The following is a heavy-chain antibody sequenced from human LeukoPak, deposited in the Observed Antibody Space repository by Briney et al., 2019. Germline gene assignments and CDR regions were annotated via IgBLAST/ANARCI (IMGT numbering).Heavy chain of an antibody. CDR1: GGSISSGSYY. V-gene: IGHV4-61*02. D-gene: IGHD5-18*01. J-gene: IGHJ4*02. CDR2: MSTSGST. CDR3: AGEGGYSYGDAPLHFDY. Sequence: SETLSLTCTVSGGSISSGSYYWSWIRQPAGKGLEWIGRMSTSGSTNYNPSLKSRVTISVDTSKNQFSLKLSSVTAADTAVYYCAGEGGYSYGDAPLHFDYWGQGTLVTVSS.